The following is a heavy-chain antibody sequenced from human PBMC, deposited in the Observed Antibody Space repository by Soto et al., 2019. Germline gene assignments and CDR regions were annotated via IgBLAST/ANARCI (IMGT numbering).Heavy chain of an antibody. D-gene: IGHD1-26*01. J-gene: IGHJ4*02. CDR2: IWYDGSNK. V-gene: IGHV3-33*01. CDR1: GFTFSSYG. Sequence: QVQLVESGGGVVQPGRSLRLSCAASGFTFSSYGMHWVRQAPGKGLEWVAVIWYDGSNKYYADAVKGRFTIDRDNSKNTRYLQMNSLRAEDTAVYYCAGPSGGSWSSFDYWGQGTLVTVSS. CDR3: AGPSGGSWSSFDY.